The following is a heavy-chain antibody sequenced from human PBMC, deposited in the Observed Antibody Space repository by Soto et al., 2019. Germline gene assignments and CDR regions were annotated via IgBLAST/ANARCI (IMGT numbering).Heavy chain of an antibody. CDR2: IFYSGNT. V-gene: IGHV4-61*01. D-gene: IGHD3-22*01. Sequence: LSLTCNVSGGSVSSGSYYWSWIRQPPGKGLEWIGYIFYSGNTNYNPSLKSRVTMSVDTSKNQFSLMLSSVTAADTAVYYCARVPLTYYYDSTYTFDTWGQGTLVTVSS. J-gene: IGHJ5*02. CDR3: ARVPLTYYYDSTYTFDT. CDR1: GGSVSSGSYY.